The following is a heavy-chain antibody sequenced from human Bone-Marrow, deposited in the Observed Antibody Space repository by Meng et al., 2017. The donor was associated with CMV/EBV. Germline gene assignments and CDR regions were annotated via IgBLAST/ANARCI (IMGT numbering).Heavy chain of an antibody. Sequence: GSLRLSCTVSGGSISSYYWSWIRQPAGKGLEWIGRIYTSGSTNYNPSLKSRVTISVDTSKNQFSLKLSSVTAADTAVYYCARGRTRKGFDYWGQGTLVTVSS. D-gene: IGHD1-14*01. J-gene: IGHJ4*02. CDR1: GGSISSYY. CDR3: ARGRTRKGFDY. V-gene: IGHV4-4*07. CDR2: IYTSGST.